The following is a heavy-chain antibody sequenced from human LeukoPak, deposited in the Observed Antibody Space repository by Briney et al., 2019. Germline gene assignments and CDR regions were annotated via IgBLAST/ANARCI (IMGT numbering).Heavy chain of an antibody. Sequence: GGSLRLCCAASGFTFSSYAVSWVRQAPGKGLEWVSSISSSGGNTYYAGSVRGRFTISRDNSKNTLYLQMSSLRAEDTAVYFCATLNTPFEYWGHGILVTVSS. CDR3: ATLNTPFEY. CDR1: GFTFSSYA. D-gene: IGHD2-15*01. V-gene: IGHV3-23*01. CDR2: ISSSGGNT. J-gene: IGHJ4*01.